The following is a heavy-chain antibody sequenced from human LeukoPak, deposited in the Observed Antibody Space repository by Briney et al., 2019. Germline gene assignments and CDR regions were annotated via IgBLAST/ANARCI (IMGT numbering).Heavy chain of an antibody. CDR1: GGSISSYY. J-gene: IGHJ4*02. Sequence: ESGPTLVNPSETLSLTCTVSGGSISSYYWSWIRQPPGKGLEWIGYISYSGSTNYNPSLKSRVTISVDTSKSQFSLKLSSVTAADTAVYYCARYVWGSYPTFEDYWGQGTLVTVSS. V-gene: IGHV4-59*01. CDR3: ARYVWGSYPTFEDY. CDR2: ISYSGST. D-gene: IGHD3-16*02.